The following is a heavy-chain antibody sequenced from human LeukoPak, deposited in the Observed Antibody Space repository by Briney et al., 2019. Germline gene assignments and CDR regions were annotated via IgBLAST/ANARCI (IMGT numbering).Heavy chain of an antibody. D-gene: IGHD2-2*01. V-gene: IGHV4-4*09. Sequence: PSETLSLTCTVSGGSISSYYWSWIRQPPGKGLEWIGYIYTGGSTNHNPSPKSRVTISVDTSKKQFSLKLNSVTAADTAVYYCASAAFCTSTTCSRTPVYWGQGTLVTVSS. CDR2: IYTGGST. CDR1: GGSISSYY. CDR3: ASAAFCTSTTCSRTPVY. J-gene: IGHJ4*02.